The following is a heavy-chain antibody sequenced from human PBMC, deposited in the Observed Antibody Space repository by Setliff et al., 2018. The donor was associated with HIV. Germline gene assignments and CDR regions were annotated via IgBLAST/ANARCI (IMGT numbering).Heavy chain of an antibody. D-gene: IGHD5-18*01. CDR1: GGSISSSSYY. CDR2: IYYSGST. V-gene: IGHV4-39*01. Sequence: TLSLTCTVSGGSISSSSYYWGWIRQPPGKGLEWIGSIYYSGSTYYNPSLKSRVTISVDTSKNHFSLKLTSVTAADTAVYYCARYSYGYVRDLRFDPWGQGTLVTVSS. J-gene: IGHJ5*02. CDR3: ARYSYGYVRDLRFDP.